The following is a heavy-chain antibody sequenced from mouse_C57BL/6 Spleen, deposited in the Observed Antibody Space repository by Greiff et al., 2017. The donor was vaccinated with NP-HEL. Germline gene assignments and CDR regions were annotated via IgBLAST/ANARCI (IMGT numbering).Heavy chain of an antibody. J-gene: IGHJ4*01. V-gene: IGHV5-6*02. CDR1: GFTFSSYG. Sequence: EVMLVESGGDLVKPGGSLKLSCAASGFTFSSYGMSWVRQTPDKRLEWVATISSGGSYTYYPDSVKGRFTISRDNAKNTLYLQMSSLKSEDTAMYYCARQTVNHYAMDYWGQGTSVTVSS. CDR3: ARQTVNHYAMDY. CDR2: ISSGGSYT.